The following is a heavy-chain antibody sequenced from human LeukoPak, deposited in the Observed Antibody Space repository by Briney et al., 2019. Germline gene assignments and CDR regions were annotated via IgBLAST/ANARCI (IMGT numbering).Heavy chain of an antibody. Sequence: SQTLSLTCTVSGHSSSDNAWSWVRQPPGKGLEGIVYIHSSGSTNFSPSLKSRVTISIESSGRHCSLRLTSVTAADTAVYYCARHSHPFFFGSGSQLTYFFDIWGMGTLVSVS. CDR1: GHSSSDNA. D-gene: IGHD3-10*01. V-gene: IGHV4-59*08. J-gene: IGHJ4*02. CDR2: IHSSGST. CDR3: ARHSHPFFFGSGSQLTYFFDI.